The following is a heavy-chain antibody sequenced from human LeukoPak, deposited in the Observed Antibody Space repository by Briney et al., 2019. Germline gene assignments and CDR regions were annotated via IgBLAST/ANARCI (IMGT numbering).Heavy chain of an antibody. CDR3: ARPKTTVGYFDY. J-gene: IGHJ4*02. CDR2: ISSGSSTI. CDR1: GFIFHSYS. Sequence: GGSLRLSCAASGFIFHSYSMNWVRQAPGKGLEWVSYISSGSSTIYYADSVKGRFTISRDNARNSLFLQMNSLRAEDTAVYYCARPKTTVGYFDYWGQGTLVTVSS. D-gene: IGHD4-17*01. V-gene: IGHV3-48*01.